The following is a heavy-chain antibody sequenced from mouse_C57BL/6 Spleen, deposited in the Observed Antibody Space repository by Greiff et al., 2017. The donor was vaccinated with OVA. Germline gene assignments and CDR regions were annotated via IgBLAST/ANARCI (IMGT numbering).Heavy chain of an antibody. CDR3: AREDYGSSYGY. Sequence: QVQLQQSGAELVKPGASVKLSCKASGYTFTSYWMHWVKQRPGQGLEWIGMFHPNSGSTNYNEKFKSKATLTVDKSSSTAYMQLSSLTSEDSAVYYCAREDYGSSYGYWGQGTTLTVSS. CDR1: GYTFTSYW. CDR2: FHPNSGST. D-gene: IGHD1-1*01. J-gene: IGHJ2*01. V-gene: IGHV1-64*01.